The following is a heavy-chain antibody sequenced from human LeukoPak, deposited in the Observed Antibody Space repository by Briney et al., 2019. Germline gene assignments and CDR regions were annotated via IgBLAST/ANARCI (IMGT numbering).Heavy chain of an antibody. CDR3: ARDAWIQLWLVRNDY. Sequence: KAGGSLRLSCAASGFTFSSYWMHWVRQAPGKGLEWVSSISSSSSYIYYADSVKGRFTISRDNAKNSLYLQMHSLRAEDTAVYYCARDAWIQLWLVRNDYWGQGTLVTVSS. D-gene: IGHD5-18*01. V-gene: IGHV3-21*01. J-gene: IGHJ4*02. CDR2: ISSSSSYI. CDR1: GFTFSSYW.